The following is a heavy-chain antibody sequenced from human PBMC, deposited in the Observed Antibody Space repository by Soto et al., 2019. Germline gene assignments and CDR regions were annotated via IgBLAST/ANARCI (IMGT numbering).Heavy chain of an antibody. J-gene: IGHJ4*02. Sequence: SETLSLTCTVYGGSFSGYYWSWIRQPPGKGLERIGEINHSGSTNYNPSLKSRVTISVDTSKNQFSLKLSSVTAADTAVYYCARGKIVGAPLYFDYWGQGTLVTVSS. D-gene: IGHD1-26*01. CDR3: ARGKIVGAPLYFDY. V-gene: IGHV4-34*01. CDR1: GGSFSGYY. CDR2: INHSGST.